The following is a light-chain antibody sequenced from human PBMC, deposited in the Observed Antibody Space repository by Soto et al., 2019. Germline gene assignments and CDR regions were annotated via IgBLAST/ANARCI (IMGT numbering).Light chain of an antibody. V-gene: IGKV1-9*01. CDR3: QHLRTYPFS. CDR1: QDISTS. Sequence: DIQLTQSPSFLSASVGDRVTVSCRASQDISTSLAWFQQKAGKVPQLLVYPASTLQDGVPSRFSGSGSGTYFTLTINNLQAEDFATYYCQHLRTYPFSFGQGTQLYIK. CDR2: PAS. J-gene: IGKJ2*03.